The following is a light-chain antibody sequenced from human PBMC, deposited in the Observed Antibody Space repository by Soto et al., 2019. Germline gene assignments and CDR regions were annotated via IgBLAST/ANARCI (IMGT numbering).Light chain of an antibody. Sequence: EMVMTQSPATLSVSPGERATLSCRASQSVSSNLAWYQQKPGQAPRLLIYDASTRATGIPARFSGSGSGPEFTLTISSRQSADVVVYYCQQYNSWPPLTFGGGTKVEIK. CDR3: QQYNSWPPLT. V-gene: IGKV3-15*01. CDR2: DAS. CDR1: QSVSSN. J-gene: IGKJ4*02.